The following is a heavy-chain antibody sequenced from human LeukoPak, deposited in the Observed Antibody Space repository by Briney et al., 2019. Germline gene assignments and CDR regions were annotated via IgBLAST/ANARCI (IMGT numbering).Heavy chain of an antibody. CDR3: ATRFLSYGDYAFDY. J-gene: IGHJ4*02. CDR1: GGTFSSYA. D-gene: IGHD4-17*01. Sequence: SVKVSCKASGGTFSSYAISWVRQAPGQGLEWMGRIITILGIANYAQKFQGRVTITADKSTSTAYMELSSLRSEDTAVYYCATRFLSYGDYAFDYWGQGTLVTVSS. V-gene: IGHV1-69*04. CDR2: IITILGIA.